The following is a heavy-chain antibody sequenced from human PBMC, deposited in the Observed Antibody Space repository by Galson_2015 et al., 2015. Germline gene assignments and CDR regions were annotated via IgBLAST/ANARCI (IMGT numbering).Heavy chain of an antibody. CDR2: IKHDGSEK. V-gene: IGHV3-7*05. D-gene: IGHD1-26*01. J-gene: IGHJ4*02. CDR1: GFTFSSSW. CDR3: ARTSGGPDY. Sequence: SLRLSCAASGFTFSSSWMSWVRQAPGKGLEWVANIKHDGSEKYSVDSVKGRFTISRDNAKNSLYLQMNSLRVEDTAVYYCARTSGGPDYWGQGTLVTVSS.